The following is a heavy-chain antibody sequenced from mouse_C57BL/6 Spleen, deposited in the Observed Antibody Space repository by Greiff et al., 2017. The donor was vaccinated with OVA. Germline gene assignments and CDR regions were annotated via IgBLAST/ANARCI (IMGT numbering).Heavy chain of an antibody. CDR1: GFTFSNYW. CDR2: IRLKSDNYAT. CDR3: TGPLFYYGSTLDY. V-gene: IGHV6-3*01. J-gene: IGHJ2*01. Sequence: EVKVVESGGGLVQPGGSMKLSCVASGFTFSNYWMNWVRQSPEKGLEWVAQIRLKSDNYATHYAESVKGRFTISRDDSKSSVYLQMNNLRAEDTGIYYCTGPLFYYGSTLDYWGQGTTLTVSS. D-gene: IGHD1-1*01.